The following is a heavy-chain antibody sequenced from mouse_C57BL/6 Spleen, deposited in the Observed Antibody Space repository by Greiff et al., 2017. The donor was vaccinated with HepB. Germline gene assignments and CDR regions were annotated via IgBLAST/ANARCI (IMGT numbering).Heavy chain of an antibody. V-gene: IGHV1-69*01. Sequence: QVQLQQSGAELVMPGASVKLSCKASGYTFTSYWMHWVKQRPGQGLEWIGEIDPSDSYTNYNQKFKGKSTLTVDKSSSTAYMQLSSLTSEDSAVYYCARYQLGRFAYWGQGTLVTVSA. J-gene: IGHJ3*01. CDR1: GYTFTSYW. CDR2: IDPSDSYT. CDR3: ARYQLGRFAY. D-gene: IGHD4-1*02.